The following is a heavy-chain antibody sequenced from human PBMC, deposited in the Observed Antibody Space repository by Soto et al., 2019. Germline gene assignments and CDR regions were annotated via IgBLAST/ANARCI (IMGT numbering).Heavy chain of an antibody. V-gene: IGHV4-4*07. J-gene: IGHJ5*02. CDR2: VNTNGNT. CDR3: ARDTAAGGTNWFDP. Sequence: PSETLSLTCTVSGGSITTSYWTWIRQPAGKGLEWIGPVNTNGNTNYRSSLKSRVTMSVDTSKNQFSLRLSSVTAADTAVYYCARDTAAGGTNWFDPWGQGTLVTVSS. D-gene: IGHD6-13*01. CDR1: GGSITTSY.